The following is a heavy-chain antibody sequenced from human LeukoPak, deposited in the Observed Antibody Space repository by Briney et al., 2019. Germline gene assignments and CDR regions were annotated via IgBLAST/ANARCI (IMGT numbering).Heavy chain of an antibody. Sequence: PSETLSLTCTVSGGSISSYYWSWIRQPPGKGLEWIGYIYYSGSTNYNPSLKSRVTISVDTSKNQFSLKLSSVTAADTAVYYCARVIVEATEVDYFDYWGQGTLVTVSS. CDR3: ARVIVEATEVDYFDY. CDR2: IYYSGST. D-gene: IGHD1-26*01. J-gene: IGHJ4*02. CDR1: GGSISSYY. V-gene: IGHV4-59*01.